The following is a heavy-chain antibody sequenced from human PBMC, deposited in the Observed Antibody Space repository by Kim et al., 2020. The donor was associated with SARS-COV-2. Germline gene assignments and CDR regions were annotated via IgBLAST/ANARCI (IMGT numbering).Heavy chain of an antibody. Sequence: GGSLRLSCAASGFTFSSYGMHWVRQAPGKGLEWVAVIWYDGSNKYYADSVKGRFTISRDNSKNTLYLQMNSLRAEDTAVYYCARGSGILWWSDAFDIWGQGTMVTVSS. J-gene: IGHJ3*02. D-gene: IGHD2-21*01. CDR1: GFTFSSYG. CDR3: ARGSGILWWSDAFDI. V-gene: IGHV3-33*01. CDR2: IWYDGSNK.